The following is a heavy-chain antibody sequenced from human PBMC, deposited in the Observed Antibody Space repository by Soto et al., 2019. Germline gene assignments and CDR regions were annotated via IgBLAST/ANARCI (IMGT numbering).Heavy chain of an antibody. J-gene: IGHJ4*02. CDR2: ISGFNGNT. CDR3: ARIGVSSGHESPDFDS. V-gene: IGHV1-18*01. Sequence: ASVKVSCKASGYTFNFYGITWVRQAPGQGLGWMGWISGFNGNTNYAADLQGRVTMTTDTSTSTAYMELRGLRSDDTAVYYCARIGVSSGHESPDFDSWGQGTLVTVSS. D-gene: IGHD3-16*01. CDR1: GYTFNFYG.